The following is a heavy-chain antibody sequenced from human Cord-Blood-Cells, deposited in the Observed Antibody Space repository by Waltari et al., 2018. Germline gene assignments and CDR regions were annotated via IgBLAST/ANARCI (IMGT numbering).Heavy chain of an antibody. CDR3: ARRTAGDRGRVEYYFDY. CDR1: GGTFSSYA. V-gene: IGHV1-69*01. Sequence: QVQLVQSGAEVKKPGSSVKVSCKASGGTFSSYAISWLRQAPGQGLEWMGGIIPIFGTANYAQKFQGRVTITADESTSTAYMELSSLRSEDTAVYYCARRTAGDRGRVEYYFDYWGQGTLVTVSS. J-gene: IGHJ4*02. CDR2: IIPIFGTA. D-gene: IGHD2-21*02.